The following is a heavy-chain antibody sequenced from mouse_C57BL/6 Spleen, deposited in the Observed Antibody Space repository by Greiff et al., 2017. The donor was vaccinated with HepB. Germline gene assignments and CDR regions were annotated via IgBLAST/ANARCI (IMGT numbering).Heavy chain of an antibody. J-gene: IGHJ3*01. D-gene: IGHD1-1*01. V-gene: IGHV5-4*01. CDR2: ISDGGSYT. CDR3: ARDQGYGRPCFAY. CDR1: GFTFSSYA. Sequence: EVQVVESGGGLVKPGGSLKLSCAASGFTFSSYAMSWVRQTPEKRLEWVATISDGGSYTYYPDNVKGRFTISRDNAKNNLYLQMSHLKSEDTAMYYCARDQGYGRPCFAYWGQGTLVTVSA.